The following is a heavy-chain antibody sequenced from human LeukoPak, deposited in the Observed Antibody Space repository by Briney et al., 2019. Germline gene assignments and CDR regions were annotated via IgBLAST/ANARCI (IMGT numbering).Heavy chain of an antibody. Sequence: ASVKVSCKASGYTFTSYGISWVRQAPGQGLEWMGWISGYNGYTNYAQKFQFRVTMTTDTSTSTAYMELRSLTSDDTAVYYCVRDKAVTTELTQYFHHWGQGTLVTVSS. D-gene: IGHD4-11*01. CDR3: VRDKAVTTELTQYFHH. J-gene: IGHJ1*01. CDR2: ISGYNGYT. CDR1: GYTFTSYG. V-gene: IGHV1-18*01.